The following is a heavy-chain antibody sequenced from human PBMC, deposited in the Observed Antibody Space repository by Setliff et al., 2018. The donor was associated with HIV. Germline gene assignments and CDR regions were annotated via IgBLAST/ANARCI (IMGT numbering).Heavy chain of an antibody. J-gene: IGHJ4*02. CDR2: MNPNSGNT. Sequence: ASVKVSCKASGYTFTSYDINWVRQATGQGLEWMGWMNPNSGNTGYAQKFQGRVTITADESTSTVYTELTRLRSEDTAVYYCARTLGYCSGGSCYLDYWGQGTLVTVSS. CDR1: GYTFTSYD. CDR3: ARTLGYCSGGSCYLDY. V-gene: IGHV1-8*03. D-gene: IGHD2-15*01.